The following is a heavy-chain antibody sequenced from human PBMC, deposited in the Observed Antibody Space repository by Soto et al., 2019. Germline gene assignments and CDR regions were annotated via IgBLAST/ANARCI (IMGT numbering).Heavy chain of an antibody. Sequence: PGGSLRLSCAASGFTFSSYSMNWVRQAPGKGLEWVSYISSSSSTIYYADSVKGRFTISRDNAKNSLYLQMNSLRDEDTAVYYCARQWVVVVPAAMPLPFDSNLDYYYYGMDVWGQGTTVTVSS. CDR1: GFTFSSYS. D-gene: IGHD2-2*01. V-gene: IGHV3-48*02. J-gene: IGHJ6*02. CDR2: ISSSSSTI. CDR3: ARQWVVVVPAAMPLPFDSNLDYYYYGMDV.